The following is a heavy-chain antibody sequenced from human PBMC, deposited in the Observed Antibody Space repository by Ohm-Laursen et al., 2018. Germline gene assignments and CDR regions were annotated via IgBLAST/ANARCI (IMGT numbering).Heavy chain of an antibody. D-gene: IGHD1-26*01. Sequence: SLRLSCAASGFTFDDYAMHWVRQAPGKGLVWVARINTDGSMTGYADSVKGRFSISRDNAKSTLYLQMNTLTVDDTAVYYCASLLVVGATKGAFDTWGQGTMVTVSS. V-gene: IGHV3-74*01. CDR1: GFTFDDYA. CDR2: INTDGSMT. CDR3: ASLLVVGATKGAFDT. J-gene: IGHJ3*02.